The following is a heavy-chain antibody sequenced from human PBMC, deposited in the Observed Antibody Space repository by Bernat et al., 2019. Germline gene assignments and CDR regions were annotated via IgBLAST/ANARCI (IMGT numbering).Heavy chain of an antibody. V-gene: IGHV3-72*01. J-gene: IGHJ4*02. CDR2: SRNRPNSHTT. CDR1: GCTFSDYH. Sequence: EGEGGGWGGDGVRRGGALRVACAASGCTFSDYHIDWVRQSPGKGLEWIARSRNRPNSHTTDYATPVKGRFTIARDESNNSLYVQMNSLKAEEAGVYYCARGRNSFDYWGQGALVTVSS. CDR3: ARGRNSFDY.